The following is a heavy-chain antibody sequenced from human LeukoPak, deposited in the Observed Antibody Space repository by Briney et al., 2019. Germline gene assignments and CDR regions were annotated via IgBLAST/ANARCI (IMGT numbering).Heavy chain of an antibody. D-gene: IGHD6-19*01. CDR3: AKDFSSGAPHY. CDR1: GFSLSSYA. Sequence: RGSLRLSCTVSGFSLSSYALSWVRRAPGKGLEWVAVISYDGSNKYYADSVKGRFTISRDNSKNTLYLQMNSLRAEDTAVYYCAKDFSSGAPHYWGQGTLVTVSS. V-gene: IGHV3-30*18. CDR2: ISYDGSNK. J-gene: IGHJ4*02.